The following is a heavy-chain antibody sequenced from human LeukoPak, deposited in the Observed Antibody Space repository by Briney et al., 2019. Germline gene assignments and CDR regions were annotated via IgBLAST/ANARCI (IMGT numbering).Heavy chain of an antibody. CDR3: ARCTLLWEISSFTY. J-gene: IGHJ4*02. D-gene: IGHD3-16*02. CDR2: IFPGDSDT. CDR1: GYSFTSYW. V-gene: IGHV5-51*01. Sequence: GESLKISCKGSGYSFTSYWIGWVRQMPGKGLEWMGIIFPGDSDTRYSPSFQGQVTISADKSITTAYLQWSSLKASDTAIYYCARCTLLWEISSFTYWGQGTLVTVSS.